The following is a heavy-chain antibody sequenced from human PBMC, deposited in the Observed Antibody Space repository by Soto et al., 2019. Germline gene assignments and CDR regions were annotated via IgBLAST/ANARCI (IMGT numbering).Heavy chain of an antibody. V-gene: IGHV3-66*01. CDR1: GFTVSSNY. D-gene: IGHD6-19*01. CDR2: IYSGGST. Sequence: GGSLRLSCAASGFTVSSNYMSWVRQATGKGLEWVSVIYSGGSTYYADSVKGRFTISRDNSKNTLYLQMNSLRAEDTAVYYCARDPYSSGWYYYYGMDVWGQGTTVTVS. CDR3: ARDPYSSGWYYYYGMDV. J-gene: IGHJ6*02.